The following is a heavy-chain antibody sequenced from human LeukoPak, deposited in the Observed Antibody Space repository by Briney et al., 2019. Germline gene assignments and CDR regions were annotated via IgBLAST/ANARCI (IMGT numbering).Heavy chain of an antibody. V-gene: IGHV3-9*01. CDR2: ITWNRDNI. D-gene: IGHD3-22*01. J-gene: IGHJ6*02. CDR3: AKDLSSAITSALVLDV. Sequence: GGSLRLSCAASGFTFTTSGMHWVRQAPGKGLEWVAGITWNRDNIGYGDSVKGRFTISRDNVKNVLYLQMNSLRPEDTALYYCAKDLSSAITSALVLDVWGQGTTV. CDR1: GFTFTTSG.